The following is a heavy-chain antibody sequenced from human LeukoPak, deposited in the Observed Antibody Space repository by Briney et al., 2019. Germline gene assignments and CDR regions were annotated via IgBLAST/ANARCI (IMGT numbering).Heavy chain of an antibody. CDR2: ISYDGSNK. CDR1: GFTFSSYA. D-gene: IGHD1-26*01. J-gene: IGHJ6*02. V-gene: IGHV3-30-3*01. Sequence: PGRSLRLSCAASGFTFSSYAMHWVRQAPGKGLGWVAVISYDGSNKYYADSVKGRFTISRDNSKNTLYLQMNSLRAEDTAVYYCAREVWELLPEAYYYYGMDVWGQGTTVTVSS. CDR3: AREVWELLPEAYYYYGMDV.